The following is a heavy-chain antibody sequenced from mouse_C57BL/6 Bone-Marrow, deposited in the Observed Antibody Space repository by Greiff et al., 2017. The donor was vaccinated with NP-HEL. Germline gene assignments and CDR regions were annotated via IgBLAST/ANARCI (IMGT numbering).Heavy chain of an antibody. V-gene: IGHV1-47*01. J-gene: IGHJ3*01. CDR3: ARGGDGYLFAY. D-gene: IGHD2-3*01. CDR1: GYTFTNYP. Sequence: QVQLQQSGAELVKPGASVKMSCKASGYTFTNYPIEWMKQNHGKSLEWIGNFHPYNDDTKYNEKFKGKATLTVENYSSTVYLELSRLTSDDSAVYYCARGGDGYLFAYWGQGTLVTVSA. CDR2: FHPYNDDT.